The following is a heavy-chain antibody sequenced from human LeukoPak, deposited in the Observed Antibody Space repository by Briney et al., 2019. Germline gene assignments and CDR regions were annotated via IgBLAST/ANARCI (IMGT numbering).Heavy chain of an antibody. V-gene: IGHV4-59*01. CDR1: GGSISSFY. CDR3: AREVHYYGSGTYFFWFDP. CDR2: IYYSGNT. D-gene: IGHD3-10*01. J-gene: IGHJ5*02. Sequence: SETLSLACTVSGGSISSFYWSWIRQSPGKELEWIGYIYYSGNTKYNPSLKSRITMAVDTSKNQVSLKLTSVTAADTAIYYCAREVHYYGSGTYFFWFDPWGQGTLVTVSS.